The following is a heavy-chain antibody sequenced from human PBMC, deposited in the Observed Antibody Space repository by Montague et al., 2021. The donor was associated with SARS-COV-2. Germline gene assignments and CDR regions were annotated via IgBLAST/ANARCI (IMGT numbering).Heavy chain of an antibody. CDR1: GGSFSGYY. Sequence: SETLSLTCAVYGGSFSGYYWNWIRQPPGKGLEWIGEINHSGNTNYNPSLKSRVTISVDTSKNQFSLKLSSVTAADTAVYYCVVVPLGPRGRGFDYWGQGTLVTVSS. V-gene: IGHV4-34*01. J-gene: IGHJ4*02. D-gene: IGHD2-15*01. CDR2: INHSGNT. CDR3: VVVPLGPRGRGFDY.